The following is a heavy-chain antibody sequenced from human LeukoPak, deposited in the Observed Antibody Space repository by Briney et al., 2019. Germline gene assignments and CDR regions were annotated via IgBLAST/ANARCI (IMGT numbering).Heavy chain of an antibody. CDR2: IYPGDSDT. D-gene: IGHD2-2*01. CDR3: ARTPGPAAMEYYFDY. J-gene: IGHJ4*02. Sequence: GESLQISCKGSGYSFTSYWIGWVRQMPGKGLEWMGIIYPGDSDTRYSPSFQGQVTISADKSISTAYLQWSSLKASDTAMYYCARTPGPAAMEYYFDYWGQGTLVTVSS. V-gene: IGHV5-51*01. CDR1: GYSFTSYW.